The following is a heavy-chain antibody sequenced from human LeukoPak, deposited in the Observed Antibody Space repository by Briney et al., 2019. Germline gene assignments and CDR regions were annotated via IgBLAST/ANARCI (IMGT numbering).Heavy chain of an antibody. CDR3: AKDAATHGWFVP. CDR2: IQNDGTKK. V-gene: IGHV3-30*02. J-gene: IGHJ5*02. D-gene: IGHD6-25*01. CDR1: GFRFSSYG. Sequence: PGGSLRLSCAASGFRFSSYGMNWVRQAPGNGLEWVSFIQNDGTKKCYADFVKGRFTISRENSVNTLYLQMDSLRPEDTAVYYCAKDAATHGWFVPWGQGTLVTVSS.